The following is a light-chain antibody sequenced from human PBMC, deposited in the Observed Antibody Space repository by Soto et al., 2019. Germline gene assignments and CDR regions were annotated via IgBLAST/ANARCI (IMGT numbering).Light chain of an antibody. CDR3: QQYSSYWT. CDR1: QGIGNA. CDR2: EAS. J-gene: IGKJ1*01. Sequence: IQMTQSPSSLSASVGYRFTISCRASQGIGNALGWYQQKPGKAPKLLIYEASTLQSGVPSRFSARGSGTEFTLSISSLQPDDFATYYCQQYSSYWTFGQGTKVDIK. V-gene: IGKV1-17*01.